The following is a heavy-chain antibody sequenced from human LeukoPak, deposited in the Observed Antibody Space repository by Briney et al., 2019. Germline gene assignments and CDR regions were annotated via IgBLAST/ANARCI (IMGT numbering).Heavy chain of an antibody. V-gene: IGHV3-33*01. CDR2: IWYDGSNK. D-gene: IGHD1-7*01. Sequence: GGSLRLSGAASGFTFSSYGMHWVRQAPGKGLEWVAVIWYDGSNKYYADPVKGRFTISRDNSKNTLYLQMNSLRAEDTAVYYCARGDWNYFLVDYWAREPWSPSPQ. CDR1: GFTFSSYG. J-gene: IGHJ4*02. CDR3: ARGDWNYFLVDY.